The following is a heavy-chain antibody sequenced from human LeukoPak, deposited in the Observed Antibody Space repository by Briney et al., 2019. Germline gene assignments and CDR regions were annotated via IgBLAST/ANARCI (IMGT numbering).Heavy chain of an antibody. V-gene: IGHV3-23*01. D-gene: IGHD3-16*02. CDR2: ISGAGGNT. J-gene: IGHJ4*02. Sequence: SGGSLRLSCVASGFTVSTYAMSWVRQFPGKGLEWVSAISGAGGNTYYGDTVRGRFSISRDNSKNTLSRQMNSLRAEDTAVYYCARGGSDGYGLYDHWGQGTLVTVSS. CDR3: ARGGSDGYGLYDH. CDR1: GFTVSTYA.